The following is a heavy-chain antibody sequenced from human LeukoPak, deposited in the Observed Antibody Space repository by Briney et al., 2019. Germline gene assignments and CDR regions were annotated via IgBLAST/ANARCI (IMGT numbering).Heavy chain of an antibody. Sequence: GASVKASCKASGYTFTGYYMHWVRQAPGQGLEWMGRINPNSGGTNYAQKFQGRVTMTRDTSISTAYMELSRLRSDDTAVYYCARDYYDSSGFLWYWGQGTLVTVSS. CDR1: GYTFTGYY. V-gene: IGHV1-2*06. CDR2: INPNSGGT. CDR3: ARDYYDSSGFLWY. D-gene: IGHD3-22*01. J-gene: IGHJ4*02.